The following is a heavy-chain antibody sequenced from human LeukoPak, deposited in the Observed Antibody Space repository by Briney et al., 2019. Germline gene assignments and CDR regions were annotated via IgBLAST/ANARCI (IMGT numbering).Heavy chain of an antibody. CDR1: GFIFSTYG. J-gene: IGHJ4*02. Sequence: GESLRLSCAASGFIFSTYGMHWVRQAPGKGLEWVAIIWFDGNNKYYVDSVKGRFTISGDNSKKTLYLQMNSLRPEDTAVYYCAAGDGYNVGAYWGQGTLVAVSS. D-gene: IGHD5-24*01. CDR2: IWFDGNNK. V-gene: IGHV3-33*01. CDR3: AAGDGYNVGAY.